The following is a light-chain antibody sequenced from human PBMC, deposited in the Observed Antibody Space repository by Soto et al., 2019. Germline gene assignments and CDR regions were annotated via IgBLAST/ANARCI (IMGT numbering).Light chain of an antibody. CDR1: LAISNS. V-gene: IGKV1-27*01. CDR2: ASS. CDR3: QKYNSAPWT. Sequence: DIQMTQSPSSLSASVGDRVTITCRASLAISNSLAWYQQKPGKVPKLLIYASSTLQSGVPSRFSGSGSGTDFTLNISSLQPEDVATYYCQKYNSAPWTFGQGTEVEIK. J-gene: IGKJ1*01.